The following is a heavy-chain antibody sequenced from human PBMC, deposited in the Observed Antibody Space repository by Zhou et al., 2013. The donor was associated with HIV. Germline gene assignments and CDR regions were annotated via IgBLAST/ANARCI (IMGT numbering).Heavy chain of an antibody. CDR3: ARLGAVGHFDY. V-gene: IGHV1-69*05. CDR1: GGMFSTFA. CDR2: IIPIFGTP. J-gene: IGHJ4*02. Sequence: QVQLVQSGAEVKKPGSSVKVSCKSSGGMFSTFAINWVRQAPGQGLEWMGGIIPIFGTPNYTQNFQGRLTMTTDESTNTAYMELSSLKSEDTAIYYCARLGAVGHFDYWGQGTLVSVSS. D-gene: IGHD3-16*01.